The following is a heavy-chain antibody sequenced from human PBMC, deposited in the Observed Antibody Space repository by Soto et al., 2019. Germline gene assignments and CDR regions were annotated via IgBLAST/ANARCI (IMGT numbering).Heavy chain of an antibody. J-gene: IGHJ4*02. V-gene: IGHV3-15*01. CDR3: TPPRPGSHGYGY. CDR2: IKSQADGATT. Sequence: EVQRGESWGGLVKPGGSLRLSCAASGITLSHACMTWVRQAPGKGLEWVGRIKSQADGATTEYGSLVKDRFIISRDDSENTRDLQMNSLKTEDTAVYYCTPPRPGSHGYGYWGQGTLVTVSS. D-gene: IGHD3-16*01. CDR1: GITLSHAC.